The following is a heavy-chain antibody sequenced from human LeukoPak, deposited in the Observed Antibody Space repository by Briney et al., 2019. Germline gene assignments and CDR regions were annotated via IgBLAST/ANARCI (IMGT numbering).Heavy chain of an antibody. D-gene: IGHD3-9*01. V-gene: IGHV1-8*01. CDR2: MNPNSGDT. CDR3: ARGHYDILTGFYIGALDI. CDR1: GYTFTSYD. Sequence: ASVKVSCKASGYTFTSYDIHWVRQATGQGLEWMGWMNPNSGDTGYARKFQGRVTITRETSISTVVMELSSLRSEDTAMYYCARGHYDILTGFYIGALDIWGQGTMVIVSS. J-gene: IGHJ3*02.